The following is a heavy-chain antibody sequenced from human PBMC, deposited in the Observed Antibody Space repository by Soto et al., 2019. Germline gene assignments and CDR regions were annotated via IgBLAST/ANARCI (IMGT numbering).Heavy chain of an antibody. V-gene: IGHV4-59*02. CDR1: GSSVRSYA. Sequence: PSETLSLTCSVSGSSVRSYAWSWIRQAPGKGLEWIGYISYSGSTKYSPSLKSRVTISEDASANQFSLRLSYVTAADTAVYYCAREARVVTTGWFDFWGPGTAVTVSS. CDR2: ISYSGST. J-gene: IGHJ4*02. D-gene: IGHD3-3*01. CDR3: AREARVVTTGWFDF.